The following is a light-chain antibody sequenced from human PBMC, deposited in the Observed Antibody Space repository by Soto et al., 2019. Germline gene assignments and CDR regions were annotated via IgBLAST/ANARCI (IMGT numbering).Light chain of an antibody. J-gene: IGKJ5*01. CDR1: QNINNY. CDR3: QQYENLPA. Sequence: DIPITQSPSALSASVGDRVTITCQASQNINNYLNWYQQKPGRAPKLLIYDASNLEAGVPSRFRGSGSGTDFTFTISRLQPEDIATYYCQQYENLPAFGQGTRLAIK. V-gene: IGKV1-33*01. CDR2: DAS.